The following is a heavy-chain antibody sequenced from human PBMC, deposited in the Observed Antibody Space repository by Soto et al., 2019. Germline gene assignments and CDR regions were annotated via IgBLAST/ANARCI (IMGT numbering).Heavy chain of an antibody. CDR3: ATDDFARTKSAYYYMDV. V-gene: IGHV1-24*01. CDR1: GYTLTELS. D-gene: IGHD2-21*02. J-gene: IGHJ6*03. Sequence: ASVKVSCKVSGYTLTELSMHWVRQAPGKGLEWMGGFGPEDGETIYAQKFQGRVTMTEDTSTDTAYMELSSLRSEDTAVYYCATDDFARTKSAYYYMDVWGKGTTVTVSS. CDR2: FGPEDGET.